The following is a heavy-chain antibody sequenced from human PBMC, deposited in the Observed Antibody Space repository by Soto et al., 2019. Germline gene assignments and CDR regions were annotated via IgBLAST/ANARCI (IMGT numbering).Heavy chain of an antibody. CDR1: GFSLTTSGVG. J-gene: IGHJ4*02. V-gene: IGHV2-5*02. Sequence: QITLNESGPTVVRPTETLTLTCRFSGFSLTTSGVGVGWIRQSPGKAPEWLALIYWDDDKRYSASLKSRLTNTKDTSKNQVVLTVSDLDPTDTATYDCAHRVRRTVFGLVTTTAIYFDFWGQGTPVAVSS. CDR3: AHRVRRTVFGLVTTTAIYFDF. D-gene: IGHD3-3*01. CDR2: IYWDDDK.